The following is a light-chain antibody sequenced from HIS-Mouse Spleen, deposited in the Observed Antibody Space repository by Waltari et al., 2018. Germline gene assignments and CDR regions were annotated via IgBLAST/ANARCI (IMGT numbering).Light chain of an antibody. Sequence: NFMLTQPHSVSESPGKPITISCTGSSGTMARSYVQWYQQRPGSAPTTVIYEDHQRPSGVPDRFSGSIDSYSNSASLTISGLKTEDEADYYCQSYDSSNVVFGGGTKLTVL. J-gene: IGLJ2*01. CDR1: SGTMARSY. V-gene: IGLV6-57*02. CDR2: EDH. CDR3: QSYDSSNVV.